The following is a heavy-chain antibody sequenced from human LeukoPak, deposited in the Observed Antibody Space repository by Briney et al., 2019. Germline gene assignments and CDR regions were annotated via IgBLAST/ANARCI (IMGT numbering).Heavy chain of an antibody. J-gene: IGHJ4*02. CDR3: ARDRYYYDSSGYIRGISFDY. V-gene: IGHV1-46*01. D-gene: IGHD3-22*01. CDR2: INPSGGST. Sequence: ASVKVSCKASGYTFTSYYMHWVRQAPGQGLDWMGLINPSGGSTSYAQKFQGRVTMNRDTSTSTVYMELSSLRSEDTAVYYCARDRYYYDSSGYIRGISFDYWGQGTLVTVSS. CDR1: GYTFTSYY.